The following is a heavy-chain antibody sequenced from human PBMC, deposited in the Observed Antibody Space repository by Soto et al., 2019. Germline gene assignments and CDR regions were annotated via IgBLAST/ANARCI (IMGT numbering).Heavy chain of an antibody. J-gene: IGHJ6*03. CDR2: INAGNGNT. D-gene: IGHD5-12*01. V-gene: IGHV1-3*01. CDR1: GYTFTSYA. Sequence: ASVKVSCKASGYTFTSYAMHWVRQAPGQRLEWMGWINAGNGNTKYSQKFQGRVTITRDTSASTAYMELSSLRSEDTAVYYCVRDGVATTHYYYYYYYRDVWGKGTTVTVSS. CDR3: VRDGVATTHYYYYYYYRDV.